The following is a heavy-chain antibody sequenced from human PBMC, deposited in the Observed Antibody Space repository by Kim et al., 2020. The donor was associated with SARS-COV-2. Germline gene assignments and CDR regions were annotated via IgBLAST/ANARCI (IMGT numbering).Heavy chain of an antibody. J-gene: IGHJ4*02. CDR1: GYTFTSYY. V-gene: IGHV1-46*01. CDR2: INPSGGST. CDR3: ARGRTVGYCSSTSCYEVVDYFDY. Sequence: ASVKVSCKASGYTFTSYYMHWVRQAPGQGLEWMGIINPSGGSTSYAQKFQGRVTMTRDTSTSTVYMELSSLRSEDTAVYYCARGRTVGYCSSTSCYEVVDYFDYWGQGTLVTVSS. D-gene: IGHD2-2*01.